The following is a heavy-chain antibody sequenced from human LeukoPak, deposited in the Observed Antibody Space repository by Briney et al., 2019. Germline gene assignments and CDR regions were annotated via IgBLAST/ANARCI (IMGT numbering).Heavy chain of an antibody. CDR3: ARDFRGDYGSRGMDV. CDR1: GGSITSY. Sequence: SETLSLTCTVSGGSITSYWSWIRQPPGKGLEWIGYIYYSGSTNYNPSLKSRVTMSIDTSKNQFSLKLSSVTAADTAVYYCARDFRGDYGSRGMDVWGQGTTVTVSS. D-gene: IGHD3-16*01. V-gene: IGHV4-59*01. CDR2: IYYSGST. J-gene: IGHJ6*02.